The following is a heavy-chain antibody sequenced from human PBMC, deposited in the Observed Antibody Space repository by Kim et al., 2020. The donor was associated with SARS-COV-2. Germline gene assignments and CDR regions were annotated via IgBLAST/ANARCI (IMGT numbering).Heavy chain of an antibody. CDR1: GGSISSSSYY. Sequence: SETLSLTCTVSGGSISSSSYYWGWIRQPPGKGLEWIGSIYYSGSTYYNPSLKSRVTISVDTSKNQFSLRLSSVTAADTAVYYCARGVGWYDAFDIWGQGTMVTDSS. D-gene: IGHD2-15*01. V-gene: IGHV4-39*01. CDR2: IYYSGST. CDR3: ARGVGWYDAFDI. J-gene: IGHJ3*02.